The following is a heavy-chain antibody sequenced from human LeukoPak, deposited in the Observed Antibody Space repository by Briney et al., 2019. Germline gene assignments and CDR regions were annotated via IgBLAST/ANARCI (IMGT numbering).Heavy chain of an antibody. CDR2: IYSGGST. V-gene: IGHV3-53*01. CDR3: ARELIVVVPAAMRYMDV. D-gene: IGHD2-2*01. CDR1: GFTVSSNY. Sequence: GGSLRLFCAASGFTVSSNYMSWVRQAPGKGLEWVSVIYSGGSTYYADSVKGRFTISRDNSKNTLYLQMNSLRAEDTAVYYCARELIVVVPAAMRYMDVWGKGTTVTVSS. J-gene: IGHJ6*03.